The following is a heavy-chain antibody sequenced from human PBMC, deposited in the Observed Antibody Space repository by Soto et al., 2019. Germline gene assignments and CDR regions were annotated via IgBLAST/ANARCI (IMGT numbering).Heavy chain of an antibody. CDR1: GGSFSGYY. CDR2: INHSGST. CDR3: ARRISVDTAMVDVYWFDP. J-gene: IGHJ5*02. V-gene: IGHV4-34*01. Sequence: TSETLSLTCAVYGGSFSGYYWSWIRQPPGKGLEWIGEINHSGSTNYNPSLKSRVTISVDTSRNQFSLKLSSVTAADTAVYYCARRISVDTAMVDVYWFDPWGQGTLVTVSS. D-gene: IGHD5-18*01.